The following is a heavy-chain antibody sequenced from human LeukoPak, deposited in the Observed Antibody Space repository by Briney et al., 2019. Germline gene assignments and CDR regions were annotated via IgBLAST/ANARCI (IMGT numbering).Heavy chain of an antibody. V-gene: IGHV3-21*01. CDR2: ISSSSSSI. J-gene: IGHJ6*04. Sequence: GGSLRLSCAASGFIFTSYGMHWVRQAPGKGLDWVSSISSSSSSIYYADSVKGRFTISRDNAKNSLYLQMNSLRAEDTAVYYCAELGITMIGGVWGKGTTVTISS. CDR3: AELGITMIGGV. CDR1: GFIFTSYG. D-gene: IGHD3-10*02.